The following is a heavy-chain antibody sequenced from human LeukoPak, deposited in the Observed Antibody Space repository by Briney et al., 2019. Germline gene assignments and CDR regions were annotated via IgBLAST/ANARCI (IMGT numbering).Heavy chain of an antibody. CDR1: GDSVSRSDSY. CDR3: ARRRYYDGSGYLE. J-gene: IGHJ1*01. V-gene: IGHV4-39*01. Sequence: SETLSLTCSVSGDSVSRSDSYWDWIRQPPGKGLEWIVTIYYSGRTYYSPSLKSRVTMSVDPSNNQFSLNLRSVTAADTALYYCARRRYYDGSGYLEWGQGTLLSVSS. CDR2: IYYSGRT. D-gene: IGHD3-22*01.